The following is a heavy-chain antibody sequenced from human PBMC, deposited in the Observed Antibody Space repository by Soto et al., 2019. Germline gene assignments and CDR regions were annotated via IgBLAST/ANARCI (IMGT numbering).Heavy chain of an antibody. J-gene: IGHJ6*02. V-gene: IGHV4-59*01. CDR2: IYYSGST. CDR3: AREGYCSSTSCYLGHGMDV. D-gene: IGHD2-2*01. Sequence: SETLSLTCTVSGGSISSYYWGWIRQPPGKGLEWIGYIYYSGSTNYNPSLKSRVTISVDTSKNQFSLKLSSVTAADTAVYYCAREGYCSSTSCYLGHGMDVWGQGTTVTVSS. CDR1: GGSISSYY.